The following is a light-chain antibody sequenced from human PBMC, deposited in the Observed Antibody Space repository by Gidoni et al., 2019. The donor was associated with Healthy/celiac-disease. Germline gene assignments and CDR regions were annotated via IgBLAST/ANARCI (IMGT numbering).Light chain of an antibody. Sequence: EIQLTQSPSFLSASVGERVTITCRASQGISSYLAWYQQKPGKAPKLLIYAASTLQSGVPSRFSGSGSGTEFTLTISSLQPEDFATYYCQQLNSYLFTFGPGTKVDIK. CDR2: AAS. J-gene: IGKJ3*01. V-gene: IGKV1-9*01. CDR1: QGISSY. CDR3: QQLNSYLFT.